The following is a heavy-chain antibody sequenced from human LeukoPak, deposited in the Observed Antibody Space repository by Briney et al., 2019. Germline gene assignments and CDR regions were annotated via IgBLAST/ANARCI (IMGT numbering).Heavy chain of an antibody. CDR1: GGSISSGGYS. Sequence: SQTLSLTCAVSGGSISSGGYSWSWIRQPPGKGLEWIGYIYHSGSTYYNPSLKSRVTISVDRSKKQFSLKLSSVTAADTAVYYCARGAMTYYYYYGMDVWGQGTTVTVSS. CDR2: IYHSGST. V-gene: IGHV4-30-2*01. CDR3: ARGAMTYYYYYGMDV. D-gene: IGHD3-16*01. J-gene: IGHJ6*02.